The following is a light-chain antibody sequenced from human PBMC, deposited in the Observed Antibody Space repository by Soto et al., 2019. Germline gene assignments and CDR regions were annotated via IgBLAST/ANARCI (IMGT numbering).Light chain of an antibody. CDR2: GAS. J-gene: IGKJ4*01. CDR1: QSLSSN. CDR3: QQYNNWPRVT. V-gene: IGKV3-15*01. Sequence: EIVMTQSPATLSVSPGERATLSCRASQSLSSNLAWYQQKPGQAPRLLIYGASTRATGIPARFSGSGSGTEFTLTISSLQSEDFAVYYCQQYNNWPRVTFGGVTKVDIK.